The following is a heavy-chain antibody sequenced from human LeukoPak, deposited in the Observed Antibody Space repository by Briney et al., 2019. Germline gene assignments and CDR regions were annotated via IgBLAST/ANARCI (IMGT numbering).Heavy chain of an antibody. J-gene: IGHJ4*02. D-gene: IGHD2-21*02. CDR3: EKDLGGSGDYRPY. CDR2: ISSSGAYI. Sequence: GGSLRLSCAASGFTFSTYSMNWVRQAPGKGLECVSSISSSGAYIYYADSVKGRFTISRDNAKKSLYLQMNSLSAEDTAVYYCEKDLGGSGDYRPYWGQGSVVTVSS. V-gene: IGHV3-21*04. CDR1: GFTFSTYS.